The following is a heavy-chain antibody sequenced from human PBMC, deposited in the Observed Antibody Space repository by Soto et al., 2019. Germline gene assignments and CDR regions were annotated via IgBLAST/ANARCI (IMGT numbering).Heavy chain of an antibody. J-gene: IGHJ4*02. Sequence: EVQLVESGGGLVQPGRSLRLSCAASGFTFDDYAMHWVRKAPGKGLEWVSGISWNSGSIGYADSVKGRFTISRDNAKNSLYLQMNSLRAEDTALYYCAKGGVAGTYWGQGTLVTVSS. CDR2: ISWNSGSI. D-gene: IGHD6-19*01. V-gene: IGHV3-9*01. CDR3: AKGGVAGTY. CDR1: GFTFDDYA.